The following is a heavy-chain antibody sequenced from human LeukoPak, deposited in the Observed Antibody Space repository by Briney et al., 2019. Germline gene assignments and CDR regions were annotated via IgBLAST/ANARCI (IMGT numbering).Heavy chain of an antibody. CDR3: PSYCTTTSCPHRRAFDI. D-gene: IGHD2-2*01. Sequence: SRTLSLTCAVSGGSISSSSYFWGWIRQPPGKGLEWIGSISYSGSTYYNTSLKSRVSISVDTSKNQFSLKLSSVTAADTAVYYCPSYCTTTSCPHRRAFDIWGQGTMVTVSS. J-gene: IGHJ3*02. CDR1: GGSISSSSYF. CDR2: ISYSGST. V-gene: IGHV4-39*01.